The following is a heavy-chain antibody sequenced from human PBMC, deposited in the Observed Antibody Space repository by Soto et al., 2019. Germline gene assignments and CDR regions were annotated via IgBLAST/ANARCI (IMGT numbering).Heavy chain of an antibody. CDR3: ARHPRDPNYRILTGYASRGYYYGMDV. D-gene: IGHD3-9*01. J-gene: IGHJ6*02. CDR2: IYPGDSDT. Sequence: PGESLKISCKGSGYSFTSYWIGWVRQMPGKGLEWMGIIYPGDSDTRYSPSFQGQVTISADKSISTAYLQWSSLKASDTAMYYCARHPRDPNYRILTGYASRGYYYGMDVWGQGTTVTVSS. V-gene: IGHV5-51*01. CDR1: GYSFTSYW.